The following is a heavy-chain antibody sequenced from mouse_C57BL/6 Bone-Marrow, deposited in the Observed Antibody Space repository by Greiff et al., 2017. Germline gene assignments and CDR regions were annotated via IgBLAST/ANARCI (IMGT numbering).Heavy chain of an antibody. V-gene: IGHV5-9*04. CDR1: GFTFSSST. CDR3: ARGYYYGSSLYWDY. J-gene: IGHJ2*01. CDR2: ISGGGGNT. D-gene: IGHD1-1*01. Sequence: EVKLVESGGGLVKPGGSLQLSCAASGFTFSSSTMSWVRQTPGKRLEWVATISGGGGNTYYPASVTGRFTIAIDNANNTLYLQLSSLRSEDTEVDDCARGYYYGSSLYWDYWGQGTTLTVAS.